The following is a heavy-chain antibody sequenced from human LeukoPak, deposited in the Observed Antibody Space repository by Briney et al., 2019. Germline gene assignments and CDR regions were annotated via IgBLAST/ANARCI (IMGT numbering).Heavy chain of an antibody. D-gene: IGHD3-22*01. CDR1: GFTFSNYA. CDR3: ARAFESTTVVTFYFDY. V-gene: IGHV3-30*04. CDR2: ISNDGSVE. Sequence: GGSLRLSCAASGFTFSNYAIHWVRQAPGKGLEWVAVISNDGSVEYHADSVEGRVTISRDNSKNTVSLQMSSLRAEDTAIYYCARAFESTTVVTFYFDYWGQGALVTVSS. J-gene: IGHJ4*02.